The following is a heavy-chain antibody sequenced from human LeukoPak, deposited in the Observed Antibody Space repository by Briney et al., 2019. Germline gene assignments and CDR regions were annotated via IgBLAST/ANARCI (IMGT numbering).Heavy chain of an antibody. J-gene: IGHJ4*02. D-gene: IGHD6-19*01. CDR3: ARGVGSSGLD. CDR2: IYHSGST. V-gene: IGHV4-38-2*02. Sequence: SETLSLTCTVSGYSINSGYYWGWIRQPPGKGLEWIGNIYHSGSTYYNPSLKSRVTISIDTSKNHFSLKLSSVTAADAAVYYCARGVGSSGLDWGQGTLVTVSS. CDR1: GYSINSGYY.